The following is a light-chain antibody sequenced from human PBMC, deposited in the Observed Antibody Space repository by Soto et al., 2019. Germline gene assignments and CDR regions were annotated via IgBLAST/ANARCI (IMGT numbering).Light chain of an antibody. V-gene: IGLV1-47*01. J-gene: IGLJ2*01. CDR1: SSNIGSNY. CDR3: TAWADTLRGPL. CDR2: RNN. Sequence: QSVLTQPPSASGTPGQRVTISCCGSSSNIGSNYVYWYQQLPGTAPKLLIYRNNQRPSGVPDRFSGSKSGPSASLAISGVRSEDEADYYCTAWADTLRGPLFGGGTKLTVL.